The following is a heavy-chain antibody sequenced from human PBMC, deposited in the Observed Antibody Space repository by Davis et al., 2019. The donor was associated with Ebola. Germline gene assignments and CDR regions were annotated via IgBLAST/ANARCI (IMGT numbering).Heavy chain of an antibody. Sequence: SETLSLTCTVSGGSFSSSTYYWSWIRQPPGKGLEWIGEINHSGSTNYNPSLKSRVTISVDTSKNQFSLKLSSVTAADTAVYYCESVRVVVINGSYYYYGMDVWGKGTTVTVSS. CDR2: INHSGST. V-gene: IGHV4-39*07. CDR1: GGSFSSSTYY. CDR3: ESVRVVVINGSYYYYGMDV. J-gene: IGHJ6*04. D-gene: IGHD3-22*01.